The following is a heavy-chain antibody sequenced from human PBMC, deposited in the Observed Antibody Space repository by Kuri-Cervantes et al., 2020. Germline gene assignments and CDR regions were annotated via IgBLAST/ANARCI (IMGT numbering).Heavy chain of an antibody. J-gene: IGHJ2*01. CDR1: GFTFSSYW. Sequence: GGSLRLSCAASGFTFSSYWMSWVRQAPGKGLEWVANIKQDGSEKYYVDSVKGRFTISRDNAKNSLYLQMNSLRAEDTAVYYCARVGINDYGDGGYFDLWGRGTLVTVSS. D-gene: IGHD4-17*01. CDR2: IKQDGSEK. V-gene: IGHV3-7*01. CDR3: ARVGINDYGDGGYFDL.